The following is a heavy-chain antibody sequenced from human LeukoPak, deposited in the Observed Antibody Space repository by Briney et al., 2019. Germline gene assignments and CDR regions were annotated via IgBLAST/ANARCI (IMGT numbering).Heavy chain of an antibody. Sequence: SETLSLTCAVYGGSFSGYYWSWIRQPPGEGLEWIGEINHSGSTNYNPSLKSRVTISVDTSKNQFSLKLSSVTAADTAVYYCARDSAYYYDSSGYYGRGISWFDPWGQGTLVTVSS. CDR1: GGSFSGYY. V-gene: IGHV4-34*01. CDR3: ARDSAYYYDSSGYYGRGISWFDP. J-gene: IGHJ5*02. D-gene: IGHD3-22*01. CDR2: INHSGST.